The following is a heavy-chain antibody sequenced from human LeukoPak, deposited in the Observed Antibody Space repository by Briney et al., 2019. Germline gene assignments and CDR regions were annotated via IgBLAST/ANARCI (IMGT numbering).Heavy chain of an antibody. D-gene: IGHD3-10*01. CDR2: IKQDGGEK. Sequence: GGALTLLRGASGFTLCGYLVRWVRPAPREGAGGVANIKQDGGEKYYVDSVKGRFTISRDNAKNSLYLQMNSLRAEDTAVYYCARDRGFGQADVWGKGTTVTVSS. CDR3: ARDRGFGQADV. J-gene: IGHJ6*04. CDR1: GFTLCGYL. V-gene: IGHV3-7*01.